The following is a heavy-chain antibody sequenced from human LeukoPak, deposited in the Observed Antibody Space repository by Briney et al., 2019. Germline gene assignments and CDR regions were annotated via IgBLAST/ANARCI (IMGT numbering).Heavy chain of an antibody. CDR2: IYYSGST. Sequence: PSETLSLTGTVSGGSISSYYWSWIRQPPGKGLEWIGYIYYSGSTNYNPSLKSRVTISVDTSKNQFSLKLSSVTAADTAVYYCARDQVDDFYGMDVWGQGTTVTVSS. D-gene: IGHD3-3*01. CDR1: GGSISSYY. CDR3: ARDQVDDFYGMDV. V-gene: IGHV4-59*01. J-gene: IGHJ6*02.